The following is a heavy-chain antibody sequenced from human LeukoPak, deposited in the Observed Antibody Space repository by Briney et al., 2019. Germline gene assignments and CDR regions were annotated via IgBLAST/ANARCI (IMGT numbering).Heavy chain of an antibody. V-gene: IGHV1-8*01. J-gene: IGHJ3*02. Sequence: ASVKVSCKASGYTFTTYDINWVRLATGQGLEWMGWMNPNSGSTGYAQKFQGRVTMTRSTSMSTAYMELSSLTSEDTAVYYCARVGGIAAAPKAFDIWGQGTMVTVSS. CDR2: MNPNSGST. CDR1: GYTFTTYD. CDR3: ARVGGIAAAPKAFDI. D-gene: IGHD6-13*01.